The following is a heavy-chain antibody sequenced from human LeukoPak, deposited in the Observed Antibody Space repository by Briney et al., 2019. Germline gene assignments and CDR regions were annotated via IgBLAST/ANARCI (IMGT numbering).Heavy chain of an antibody. CDR2: ISSSSSTI. J-gene: IGHJ6*03. V-gene: IGHV3-48*01. CDR1: GFTFSSYS. D-gene: IGHD6-13*01. Sequence: GGSLRLSCAASGFTFSSYSMNWVRQAPGKGREWVSYISSSSSTIYYADSVKGRFTISRDNAKNSLYLQMNSLRAEDTAVYYCASIPKQQLVYYYYYYMDVWGKGTTVTVSS. CDR3: ASIPKQQLVYYYYYYMDV.